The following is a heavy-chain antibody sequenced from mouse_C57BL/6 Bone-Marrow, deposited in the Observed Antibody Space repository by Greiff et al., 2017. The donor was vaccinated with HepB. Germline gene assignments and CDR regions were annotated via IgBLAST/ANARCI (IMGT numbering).Heavy chain of an antibody. Sequence: EVKVVESGGGLVKPGGSLKLSCAASGFTFSDYGMHWVRQAPEKGLEWVAYISSGSSTIYYADTVKGRFTISRDNAKNTLFLQMTSLRSEDTAMYYCARRNYYSNYFDYWGQGTTLTVSS. CDR1: GFTFSDYG. V-gene: IGHV5-17*01. CDR2: ISSGSSTI. J-gene: IGHJ2*01. D-gene: IGHD2-5*01. CDR3: ARRNYYSNYFDY.